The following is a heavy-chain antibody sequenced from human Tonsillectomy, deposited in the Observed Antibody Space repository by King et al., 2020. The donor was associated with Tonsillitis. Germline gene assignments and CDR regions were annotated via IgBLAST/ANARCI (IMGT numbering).Heavy chain of an antibody. D-gene: IGHD5-18*01. CDR1: GYSISSGYY. CDR2: IYHSGST. CDR3: ARDCGVYSYGFAFDI. J-gene: IGHJ3*02. V-gene: IGHV4-38-2*02. Sequence: VQLQESGPGLVKPSETLSLTCTVSGYSISSGYYWGWIRQPPGRGLEWIGSIYHSGSTYYNPSLKSRVTISVDTSKNQFSLKLSSVTAADTAVYYFARDCGVYSYGFAFDIWGKGTMVTVSS.